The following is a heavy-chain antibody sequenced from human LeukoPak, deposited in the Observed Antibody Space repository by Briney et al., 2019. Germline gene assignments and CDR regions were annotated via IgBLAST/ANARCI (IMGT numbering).Heavy chain of an antibody. CDR3: AKYGSGYYYDY. CDR2: ISGSGSST. CDR1: GFTFSSYA. Sequence: GGSLRLSCAASGFTFSSYAMSWVRQAPGKGLEWVSGISGSGSSTYYADSVKGRFTISRDNSKNTLYLQMNSLKAEDTAVYYCAKYGSGYYYDYWGQGTLVTVSS. D-gene: IGHD3-22*01. J-gene: IGHJ4*02. V-gene: IGHV3-23*01.